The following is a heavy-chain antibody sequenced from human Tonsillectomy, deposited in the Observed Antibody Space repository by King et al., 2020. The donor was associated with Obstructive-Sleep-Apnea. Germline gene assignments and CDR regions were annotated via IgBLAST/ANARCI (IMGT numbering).Heavy chain of an antibody. CDR2: IIPIFGTA. J-gene: IGHJ4*02. D-gene: IGHD3-10*01. Sequence: QLVQSGAEVKKPGSSVKVSCKASGGTFSSYAISWVRQAPGQGLEWMGGIIPIFGTANYAQKFQGRVTITADESTSTAYMELSSLRSEATAVYYCARGPYYYGSGSYYQAFDYWGQGTLVTVSS. CDR3: ARGPYYYGSGSYYQAFDY. V-gene: IGHV1-69*12. CDR1: GGTFSSYA.